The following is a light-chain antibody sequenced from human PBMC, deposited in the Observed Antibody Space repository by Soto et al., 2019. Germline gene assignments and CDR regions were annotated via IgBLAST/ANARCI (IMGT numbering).Light chain of an antibody. Sequence: QSVLTQPAYVSGSPGQSITISCPGTSSDVGGYNYVSWYQQHPGKAPKLMIYDVSNRPSGVSNRFSGSKSGNTASLTISGLQAEDEADYYCSSYTSSSTLGYVFGTGTKVTVL. CDR1: SSDVGGYNY. CDR3: SSYTSSSTLGYV. J-gene: IGLJ1*01. CDR2: DVS. V-gene: IGLV2-14*01.